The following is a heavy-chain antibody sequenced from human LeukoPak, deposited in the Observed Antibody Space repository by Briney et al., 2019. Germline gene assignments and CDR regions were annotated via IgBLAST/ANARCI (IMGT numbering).Heavy chain of an antibody. CDR3: AKDGYNWNVNWFDP. Sequence: GGSLRLSCAASGFTFSSYAMSWVRQAPGKGLEWVSAISGSGGITFYADSVKGRFTISRDNSKNTLYLQMNSLRAEDTAVYYCAKDGYNWNVNWFDPWGQGTLVTVSS. D-gene: IGHD1-20*01. V-gene: IGHV3-23*01. CDR2: ISGSGGIT. CDR1: GFTFSSYA. J-gene: IGHJ5*02.